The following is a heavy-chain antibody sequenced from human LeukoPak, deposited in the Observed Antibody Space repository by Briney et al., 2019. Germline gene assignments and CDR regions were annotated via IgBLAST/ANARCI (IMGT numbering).Heavy chain of an antibody. CDR1: GFTVSSDY. CDR2: INSGGST. D-gene: IGHD1-26*01. Sequence: GGSLRLSCAASGFTVSSDYMSWVRQAPGKGLEWVSGINSGGSTYYADSVKGRFTLSRDNSKNTLYLQMNSLRAEDTAVYYCARGIVGALDAFDIWGQGTMVTVSS. J-gene: IGHJ3*02. CDR3: ARGIVGALDAFDI. V-gene: IGHV3-66*01.